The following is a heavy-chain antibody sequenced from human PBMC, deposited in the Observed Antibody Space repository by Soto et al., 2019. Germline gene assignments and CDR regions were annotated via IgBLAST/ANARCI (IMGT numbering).Heavy chain of an antibody. V-gene: IGHV7-4-1*01. CDR2: INTNTGNP. CDR1: GYTFTNYK. J-gene: IGHJ4*02. Sequence: ASVKVSCKASGYTFTNYKMNWVRQAPGQGLECMGCINTNTGNPTYAQGFTGRFVFSLDTSVSTACLQICSLKAAGTAVYYCARGERDYFDYWGQGTLVTVSS. CDR3: ARGERDYFDY.